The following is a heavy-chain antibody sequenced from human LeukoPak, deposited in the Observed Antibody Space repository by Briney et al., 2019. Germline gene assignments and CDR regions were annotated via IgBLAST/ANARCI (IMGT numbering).Heavy chain of an antibody. CDR2: IHYSGST. V-gene: IGHV4-30-4*01. CDR1: GGSISSGDYY. Sequence: SQTLSLTCTVSGGSISSGDYYWSWIRQPPGKGLEWIGYIHYSGSTYYNPSLKSRVTISVDTSKNQFSLKLSSVTAAETAVYYCARADDVRGYSYGSLDYWGQGTLVTVSS. J-gene: IGHJ4*02. CDR3: ARADDVRGYSYGSLDY. D-gene: IGHD5-18*01.